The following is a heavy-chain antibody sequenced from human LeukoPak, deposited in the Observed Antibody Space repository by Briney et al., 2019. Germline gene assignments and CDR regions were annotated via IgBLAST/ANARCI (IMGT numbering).Heavy chain of an antibody. CDR2: IASDGITT. CDR3: VRSLLTAVNCFDP. D-gene: IGHD3-16*01. V-gene: IGHV3-74*01. CDR1: GFTLSNHW. J-gene: IGHJ5*02. Sequence: GGSLRLSCAASGFTLSNHWMYWVRQAPGKGLVWVSRIASDGITTNYADSVKGRFTISRDNAKNTLYLQMNSLRAEDTAVYYCVRSLLTAVNCFDPWGQGTLVTVSS.